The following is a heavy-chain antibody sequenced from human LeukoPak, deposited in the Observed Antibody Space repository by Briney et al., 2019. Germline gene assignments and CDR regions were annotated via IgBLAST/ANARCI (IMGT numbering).Heavy chain of an antibody. D-gene: IGHD2-21*01. J-gene: IGHJ4*02. V-gene: IGHV3-11*04. CDR1: GFTYSDYY. CDR3: ARERDEDFEY. Sequence: GLLSHSRAASGFTYSDYYMTWIRQTPWKGQEWVSDISSSGSTIYYADSVKGRFTIYRDKAKNSLYLQMNSLRAEDTGVYYCARERDEDFEYWGQGRLVTVSS. CDR2: ISSSGSTI.